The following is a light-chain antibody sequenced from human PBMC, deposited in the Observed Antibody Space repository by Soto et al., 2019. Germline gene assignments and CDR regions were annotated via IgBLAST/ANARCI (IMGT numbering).Light chain of an antibody. CDR2: GNS. J-gene: IGLJ2*01. CDR1: SSNIGAGFH. CDR3: QSYDSSLSAPVV. Sequence: QSVLTQPPSVSGAPGQSVTISCTGSSSNIGAGFHVHWYQQLPGTAPKLLIYGNSNRPSGVPDRFSGSKSGTSASLAITGLQAEDEADYYCQSYDSSLSAPVVFGGGTKLTVL. V-gene: IGLV1-40*01.